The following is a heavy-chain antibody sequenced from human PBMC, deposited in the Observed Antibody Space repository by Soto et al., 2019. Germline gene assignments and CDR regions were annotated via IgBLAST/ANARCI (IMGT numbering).Heavy chain of an antibody. J-gene: IGHJ6*03. V-gene: IGHV3-7*01. Sequence: GGSLRLSCAASGFTFSSYWMSWVRQAPGKGLEWVANIKQDGSEKYYVDSVKGRFTISRDNAKNSLYLQMNSLRAEDTAVYYCARASASPYHFWSGYYNGYYYYMDVWGKGTTVTVSS. D-gene: IGHD3-3*01. CDR1: GFTFSSYW. CDR2: IKQDGSEK. CDR3: ARASASPYHFWSGYYNGYYYYMDV.